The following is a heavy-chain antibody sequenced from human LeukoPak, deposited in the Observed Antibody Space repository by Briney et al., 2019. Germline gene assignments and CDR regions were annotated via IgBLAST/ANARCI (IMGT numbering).Heavy chain of an antibody. CDR2: ISYDGSNK. CDR3: AKGSGIYYYYYYMDV. D-gene: IGHD6-19*01. J-gene: IGHJ6*03. CDR1: GFTFSSYG. V-gene: IGHV3-30*18. Sequence: GGSLRLSCAASGFTFSSYGMHWVRQAPGKGLEWVAVISYDGSNKYYADSVKGRFTIPRDNSKNTLYLQMNSLRAEDTAVYYCAKGSGIYYYYYYMDVWGKGTTVTVSS.